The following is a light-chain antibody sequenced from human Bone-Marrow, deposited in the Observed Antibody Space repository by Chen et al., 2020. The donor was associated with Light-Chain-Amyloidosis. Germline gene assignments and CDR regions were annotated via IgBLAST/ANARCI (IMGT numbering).Light chain of an antibody. CDR1: RGDVGGYDV. J-gene: IGLJ2*01. Sequence: QAALTQPRSVSGSPGQSVTISCTGTRGDVGGYDVVSWYKQYPVKAPKLIIYDVSKRPSGVPDRFSGSKSGNTASLTISGLQAADEADYYCCSTAGRSTLVFGGGTTLTVL. CDR2: DVS. V-gene: IGLV2-11*02. CDR3: CSTAGRSTLV.